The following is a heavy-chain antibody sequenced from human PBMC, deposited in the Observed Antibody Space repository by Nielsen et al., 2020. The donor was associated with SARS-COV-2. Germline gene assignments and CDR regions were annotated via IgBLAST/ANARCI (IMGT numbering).Heavy chain of an antibody. D-gene: IGHD2-15*01. CDR2: ISYEGTNK. CDR3: AKDGGYCYGGSCYFFDY. J-gene: IGHJ4*02. CDR1: GFTFSGKG. Sequence: GGSLRLSCAASGFTFSGKGMHGVRQAPGKGLEWVAVISYEGTNKDYADSVKGRFTISRDNSKNTLYLQMSSLRAEDTAVYYCAKDGGYCYGGSCYFFDYWVQGPLVTVSS. V-gene: IGHV3-30*19.